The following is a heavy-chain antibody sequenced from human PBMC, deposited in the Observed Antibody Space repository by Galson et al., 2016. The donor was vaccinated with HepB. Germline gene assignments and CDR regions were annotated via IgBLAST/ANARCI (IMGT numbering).Heavy chain of an antibody. CDR2: ISRGSYTM. V-gene: IGHV3-48*02. CDR1: GFTLSSYH. Sequence: SLRLSCAASGFTLSSYHMNWVRQAPGKGLEWVSYISRGSYTMYYADSVKGQFTISRDNAKNSLYLQMNSLRDDDTAVYYCARDRHCGASSCYLGMDAWGRGTTVPVSS. CDR3: ARDRHCGASSCYLGMDA. D-gene: IGHD2-2*01. J-gene: IGHJ6*04.